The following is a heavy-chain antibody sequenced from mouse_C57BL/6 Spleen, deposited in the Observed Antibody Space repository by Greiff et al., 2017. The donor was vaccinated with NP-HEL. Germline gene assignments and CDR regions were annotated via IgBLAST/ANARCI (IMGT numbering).Heavy chain of an antibody. J-gene: IGHJ1*03. Sequence: EVQLQQSGPVLVKPGASVKMSCKASGYTFTDYYMNWVKQSHGKSLEWIGVINPYNGGTSYNQKFKGKATLTVDKSSSTAYMELNSLTSEDSAVYYCARPYYSNSWYFDVWGTGTTVTVSS. CDR2: INPYNGGT. CDR3: ARPYYSNSWYFDV. V-gene: IGHV1-19*01. CDR1: GYTFTDYY. D-gene: IGHD2-5*01.